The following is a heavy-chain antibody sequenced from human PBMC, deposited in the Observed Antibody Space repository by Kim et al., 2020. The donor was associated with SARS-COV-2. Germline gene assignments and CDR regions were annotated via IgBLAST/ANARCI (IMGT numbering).Heavy chain of an antibody. CDR2: ISWNSGSI. CDR3: AKDQGRGMDV. J-gene: IGHJ6*02. Sequence: GGSLRLSCAASGFTFDDYAMHWVRQAPGKGLEWVSGISWNSGSIGYADSVKGRFTISRDNAKNSLYLQMNSLRAEDTALYYCAKDQGRGMDVWGQGTTVTVSS. V-gene: IGHV3-9*01. CDR1: GFTFDDYA.